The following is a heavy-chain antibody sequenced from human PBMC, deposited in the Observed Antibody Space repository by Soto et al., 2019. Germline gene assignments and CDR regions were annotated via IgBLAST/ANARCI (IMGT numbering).Heavy chain of an antibody. J-gene: IGHJ6*02. V-gene: IGHV3-21*01. D-gene: IGHD1-26*01. Sequence: LRLSCAASGFTFSSYSMNWVRQAPGKGLEWVSSISSSSSYIYYADSVKGRFTISRDNAKNSLYLQMNSLRAEDTAVYYCASGGWSSPYYYYGMDVWGQGTTVTV. CDR1: GFTFSSYS. CDR2: ISSSSSYI. CDR3: ASGGWSSPYYYYGMDV.